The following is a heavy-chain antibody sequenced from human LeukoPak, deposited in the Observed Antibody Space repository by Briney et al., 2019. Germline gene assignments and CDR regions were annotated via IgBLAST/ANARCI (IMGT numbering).Heavy chain of an antibody. CDR1: GFTFSNYA. Sequence: GGSLRLSCAASGFTFSNYAMSWVRQAPGKGLEWVSTISGSGGSTNYADSVKGRFTISRDNSKNTLYLQMNSLRAEDTAIHYCVKGHSGSYSLLLDYWGQGTLVTVSS. CDR2: ISGSGGST. CDR3: VKGHSGSYSLLLDY. V-gene: IGHV3-23*01. D-gene: IGHD3-10*01. J-gene: IGHJ4*02.